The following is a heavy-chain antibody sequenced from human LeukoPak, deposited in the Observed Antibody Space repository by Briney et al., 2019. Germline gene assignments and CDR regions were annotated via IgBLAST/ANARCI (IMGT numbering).Heavy chain of an antibody. CDR3: ARHVRKFDY. J-gene: IGHJ4*02. D-gene: IGHD1-14*01. CDR1: GGSISSSSYY. CDR2: IYYSGST. Sequence: PSETLSLTCTVSGGSISSSSYYWGWIRQPPGKGLEWIGSIYYSGSTYYNPSLKSRVTISVDTSKNQFSLKLSSVTAADTAVYYCARHVRKFDYWGQGTLVTVSS. V-gene: IGHV4-39*01.